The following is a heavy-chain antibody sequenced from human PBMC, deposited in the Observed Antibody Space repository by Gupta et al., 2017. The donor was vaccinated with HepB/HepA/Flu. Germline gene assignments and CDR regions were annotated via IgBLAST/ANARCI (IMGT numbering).Heavy chain of an antibody. CDR1: AFTFSNYG. CDR3: AKDHHQWLLRSLLDY. D-gene: IGHD6-19*01. CDR2: IAYDGTNE. J-gene: IGHJ4*02. Sequence: QVQLVESGGGVVQPGRSLRLSCAASAFTFSNYGMYWVRQAPGKGLEWVAVIAYDGTNEDYADSVKGRFTISRDNSKNTLFLQMNSLRADDTAVYYGAKDHHQWLLRSLLDYWGQGTRVTVSS. V-gene: IGHV3-30*18.